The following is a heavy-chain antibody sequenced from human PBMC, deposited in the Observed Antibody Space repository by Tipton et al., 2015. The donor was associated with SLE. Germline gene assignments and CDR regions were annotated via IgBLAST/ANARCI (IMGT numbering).Heavy chain of an antibody. CDR2: ISHSGST. CDR1: GGSFSGYY. J-gene: IGHJ6*03. Sequence: LRLSCAVYGGSFSGYYWSWIRQPPGKGLEWIGEISHSGSTNYNPSLKSRVTISLDTSKNQFSLKLRSVTAADTAVYYCARGGGGYQLLSGDYYYMDVWGKGTTVTVSS. V-gene: IGHV4-34*01. D-gene: IGHD2-2*01. CDR3: ARGGGGYQLLSGDYYYMDV.